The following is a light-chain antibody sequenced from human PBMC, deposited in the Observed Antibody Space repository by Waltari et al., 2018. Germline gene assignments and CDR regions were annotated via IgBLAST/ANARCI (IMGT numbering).Light chain of an antibody. CDR1: HDISNY. Sequence: DIQMTQSPSSLSASVGDRVTITCQASHDISNYLNWYQQKPGKAPKLLIYDASTLETGVPSRFSGSGSGTDFSFTISSLQPEDIATYYCQQFDNLVYTFGQGTKLEIK. CDR3: QQFDNLVYT. CDR2: DAS. V-gene: IGKV1-33*01. J-gene: IGKJ2*01.